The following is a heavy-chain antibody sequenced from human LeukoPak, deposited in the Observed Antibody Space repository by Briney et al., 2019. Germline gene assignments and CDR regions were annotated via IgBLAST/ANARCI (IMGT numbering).Heavy chain of an antibody. Sequence: ASVKVSCKASGYTFTSYAMNWVRQAPGQGHELMGWFNTNTGNPTYAQAFTGRVVFSLDTSVSTAYLQIRSLKAEDTAVDYCSRSFVCDVWSGYAGWGQGRLATVS. J-gene: IGHJ4*02. CDR2: FNTNTGNP. D-gene: IGHD3-3*01. CDR3: SRSFVCDVWSGYAG. CDR1: GYTFTSYA. V-gene: IGHV7-4-1*01.